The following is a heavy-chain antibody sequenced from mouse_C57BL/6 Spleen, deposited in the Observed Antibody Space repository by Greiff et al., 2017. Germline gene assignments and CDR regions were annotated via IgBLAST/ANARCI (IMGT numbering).Heavy chain of an antibody. Sequence: LVESGAGLVQPGDSLTLSCEASGYTFTDYEMHWVRQTPVHGLEWIGAINNETGGNAYKQKFKVKAILTAEKSSSTAYMELRSLTSEDSAVYYCTFCYGSRYYFDYWGQGTTLTVSS. D-gene: IGHD1-1*01. V-gene: IGHV1-15*01. J-gene: IGHJ2*01. CDR2: INNETGGN. CDR1: GYTFTDYE. CDR3: TFCYGSRYYFDY.